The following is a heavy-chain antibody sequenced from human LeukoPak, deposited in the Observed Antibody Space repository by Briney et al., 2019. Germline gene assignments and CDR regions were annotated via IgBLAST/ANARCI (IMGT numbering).Heavy chain of an antibody. J-gene: IGHJ3*02. CDR3: ARKGATVATDAFDI. V-gene: IGHV5-51*01. CDR1: GSIFTSYW. Sequence: GASLQISCQGSGSIFTSYWIGWVRQLPGKGVEWMGIIYPGDSDTRYSPSFQGQVTISADKSISTAYLQWSSLKASDTAMYYCARKGATVATDAFDIWGQGTMVTVSS. CDR2: IYPGDSDT. D-gene: IGHD4-17*01.